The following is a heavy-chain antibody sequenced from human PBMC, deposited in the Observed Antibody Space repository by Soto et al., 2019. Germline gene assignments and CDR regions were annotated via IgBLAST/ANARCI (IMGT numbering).Heavy chain of an antibody. CDR2: ISGSGGST. Sequence: GESLKISCAASGFTFSSYAMSWVRQAPGKGLEWVSAISGSGGSTYYADSVKGRFTISRDNSKNTLYLQMNSLRAEDTAVYYCALSIWSGYPFGMDGWGQGTTVTVSS. CDR3: ALSIWSGYPFGMDG. J-gene: IGHJ6*02. D-gene: IGHD3-3*01. V-gene: IGHV3-23*01. CDR1: GFTFSSYA.